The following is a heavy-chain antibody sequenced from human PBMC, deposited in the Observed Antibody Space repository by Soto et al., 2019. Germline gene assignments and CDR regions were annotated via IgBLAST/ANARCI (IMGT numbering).Heavy chain of an antibody. V-gene: IGHV1-2*02. CDR1: GYMFTGYY. J-gene: IGHJ4*01. D-gene: IGHD1-26*01. CDR2: INPNSGGA. Sequence: GASVKVSCKASGYMFTGYYMHWVRQAPGQGLEWMGWINPNSGGAKYAQKFQGRVTMTRDTSISTGYMELSRLRSDDTAVYYCVRVGASGHFDYWGQGTLVTVSS. CDR3: VRVGASGHFDY.